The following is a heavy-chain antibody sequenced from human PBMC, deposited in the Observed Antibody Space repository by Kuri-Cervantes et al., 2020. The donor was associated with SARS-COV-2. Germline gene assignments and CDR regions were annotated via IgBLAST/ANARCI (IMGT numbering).Heavy chain of an antibody. Sequence: GGSLRLSCAASGFTFSSYSMNWVRQAPGKGLEWVSYISSSSSTIYYADSVKGRFTISRDNAKNSLYLQMNSLRAEDTAVYYCANDGGDTVLLFDYWGQGTLVTVSS. CDR3: ANDGGDTVLLFDY. CDR2: ISSSSSTI. V-gene: IGHV3-48*01. CDR1: GFTFSSYS. D-gene: IGHD5-18*01. J-gene: IGHJ4*02.